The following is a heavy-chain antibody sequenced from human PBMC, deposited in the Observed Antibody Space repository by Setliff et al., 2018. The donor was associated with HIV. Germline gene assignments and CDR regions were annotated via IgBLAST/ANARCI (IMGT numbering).Heavy chain of an antibody. CDR1: GYTFTSYW. CDR3: ARRASKASLDY. J-gene: IGHJ4*02. V-gene: IGHV5-51*01. CDR2: IYPGDSDT. Sequence: GESLKISCQGSGYTFTSYWIGWVRQMPGKGLEWMGIIYPGDSDTRYSPSFQGRVTISADKSINTAYLQWSSLQASDTAMYYCARRASKASLDYWGQGTLVTSPQ. D-gene: IGHD6-6*01.